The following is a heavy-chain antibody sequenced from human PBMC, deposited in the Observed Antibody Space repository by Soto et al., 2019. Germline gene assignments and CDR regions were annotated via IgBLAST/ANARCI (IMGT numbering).Heavy chain of an antibody. Sequence: GASVQVSGKASGYTFSSYDINWGRQATGQGPEWMGWMNPNSGNTGYAQKFQGRVTMTRNTSISTAYMELSSLRAEDTAVYYCARGKPTYFDYWRQGTLVTVSS. J-gene: IGHJ4*02. CDR3: ARGKPTYFDY. V-gene: IGHV1-8*01. CDR2: MNPNSGNT. CDR1: GYTFSSYD.